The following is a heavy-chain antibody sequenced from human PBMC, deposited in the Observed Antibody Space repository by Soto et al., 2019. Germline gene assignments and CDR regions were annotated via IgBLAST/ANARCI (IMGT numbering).Heavy chain of an antibody. D-gene: IGHD3-9*01. CDR3: AKDTHYDILTGYLDY. J-gene: IGHJ4*02. CDR2: ISYDGSNK. V-gene: IGHV3-30*18. CDR1: GFTFSSYG. Sequence: QVQLVESGGGVVQPGRSLRLSCAASGFTFSSYGMHWVRQAPGKGLEWVAVISYDGSNKYYADPVKGRFTISRDNSKNTLYLQMNSLRAEDTAVYYCAKDTHYDILTGYLDYWGQGTLVTVSS.